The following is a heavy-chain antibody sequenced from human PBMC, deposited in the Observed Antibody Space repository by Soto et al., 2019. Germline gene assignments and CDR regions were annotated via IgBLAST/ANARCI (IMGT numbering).Heavy chain of an antibody. CDR1: GYTFTSYD. Sequence: GASVKVSCKASGYTFTSYDINWVRQATGQGLEWMGWMNPNSGNTGYAQKFQGRVTMTRNTSISTAYMELSSLRSEDTAVYYCAKDYYDSSGYSWDNNQNYFDYWGQGTLVTVSS. J-gene: IGHJ4*02. V-gene: IGHV1-8*01. D-gene: IGHD3-22*01. CDR3: AKDYYDSSGYSWDNNQNYFDY. CDR2: MNPNSGNT.